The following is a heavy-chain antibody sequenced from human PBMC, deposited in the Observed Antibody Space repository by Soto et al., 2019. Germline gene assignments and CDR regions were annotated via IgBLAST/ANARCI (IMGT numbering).Heavy chain of an antibody. CDR2: IYFIGST. D-gene: IGHD3-10*01. J-gene: IGHJ4*02. Sequence: QVQLQESGPGLVKPSETLSLTCTVSGGSISNYYWSWIRQPPGQGLEWIGYIYFIGSTNYNPSLKSRVTLSVDTSKNQFSLKLSSVTAADTAVYYCARRYGGAVDYWGQGTLVTVSS. V-gene: IGHV4-59*08. CDR3: ARRYGGAVDY. CDR1: GGSISNYY.